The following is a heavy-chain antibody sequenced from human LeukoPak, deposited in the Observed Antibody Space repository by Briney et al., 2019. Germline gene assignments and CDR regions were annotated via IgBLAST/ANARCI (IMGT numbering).Heavy chain of an antibody. V-gene: IGHV3-7*03. CDR1: GFTFSSYW. J-gene: IGHJ4*02. CDR3: AKDRGRREGIRHIRDYDYVWGIDY. D-gene: IGHD3-16*01. CDR2: IKQDGSEK. Sequence: PGGSLRLSCAASGFTFSSYWMSWVRQAPGKGLEWVANIKQDGSEKNYVDSVKGRFTISRDNAKNSLYLQMNSLRAEDTALYYCAKDRGRREGIRHIRDYDYVWGIDYWGQGTLVTVSS.